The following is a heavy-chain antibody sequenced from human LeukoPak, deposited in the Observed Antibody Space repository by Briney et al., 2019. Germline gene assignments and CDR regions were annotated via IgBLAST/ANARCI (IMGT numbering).Heavy chain of an antibody. CDR3: ATGHRVTFGGVIAGFDD. J-gene: IGHJ4*02. Sequence: SETLSLTCTVSGGSISSYYWSWIRQPPGKGLEGIGYIYYSGSTNYKPSLKSRVTISVDTCKYQFSLKLSSVTAADTAVYYCATGHRVTFGGVIAGFDDWGQGTLVTVSS. V-gene: IGHV4-59*08. CDR2: IYYSGST. D-gene: IGHD3-16*02. CDR1: GGSISSYY.